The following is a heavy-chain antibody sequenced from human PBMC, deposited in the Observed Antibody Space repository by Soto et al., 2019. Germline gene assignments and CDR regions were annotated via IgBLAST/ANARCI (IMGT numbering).Heavy chain of an antibody. D-gene: IGHD3-22*01. CDR1: GFTFSSYG. CDR3: ARDYYDSSGYYYDSYAFDI. V-gene: IGHV3-33*01. Sequence: GGSLRLSCAASGFTFSSYGMHWVRQAPGKGLEWVAVIWYDGSNKYYADSVKGRFTISRDNSKNTLYLQMNSLRAEDTVVYYCARDYYDSSGYYYDSYAFDIWGQGTMVTVSS. J-gene: IGHJ3*02. CDR2: IWYDGSNK.